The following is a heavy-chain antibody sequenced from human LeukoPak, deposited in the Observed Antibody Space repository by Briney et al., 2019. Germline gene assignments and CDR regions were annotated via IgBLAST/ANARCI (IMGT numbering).Heavy chain of an antibody. D-gene: IGHD5-18*01. J-gene: IGHJ3*02. V-gene: IGHV1-69*04. Sequence: SVKVSCKASGGTFSSYAISWVRQAPGQGLEWMGRIIPILGIANYAQKFQGRVTITADKSTSTAYMELSSLRSEDTAVYYCARDRGGYSWDDAFGIWGQGTMVTVSS. CDR1: GGTFSSYA. CDR3: ARDRGGYSWDDAFGI. CDR2: IIPILGIA.